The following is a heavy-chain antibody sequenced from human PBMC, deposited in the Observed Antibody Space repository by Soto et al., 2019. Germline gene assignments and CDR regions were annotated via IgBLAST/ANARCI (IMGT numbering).Heavy chain of an antibody. CDR1: GYSFTTDL. Sequence: GESVKTSCTGSGYSFTTDLIGWVRQIPGKGLEWMGIIYPGDSDTRYSPSFQGQVTISADKSTSTAYLQWSSLKASYTATYNCARHYGSIYFDCWGPGNRVDVS. V-gene: IGHV5-51*01. J-gene: IGHJ4*02. D-gene: IGHD6-13*01. CDR2: IYPGDSDT. CDR3: ARHYGSIYFDC.